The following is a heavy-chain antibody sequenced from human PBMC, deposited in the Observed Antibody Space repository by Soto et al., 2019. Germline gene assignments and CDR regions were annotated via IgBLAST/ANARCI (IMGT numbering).Heavy chain of an antibody. Sequence: SETLSLTCTVSGDSIGGVGYWSWIRQFPGRGLEWIGCISSSGSTYYNPALNNRISLSLDTSQNQFSLKLLSVTAADTAIYYCARSGVTGIVIPSHWFDPWGQGTQVTVSS. J-gene: IGHJ5*02. D-gene: IGHD2-21*02. CDR2: ISSSGST. V-gene: IGHV4-31*03. CDR3: ARSGVTGIVIPSHWFDP. CDR1: GDSIGGVGY.